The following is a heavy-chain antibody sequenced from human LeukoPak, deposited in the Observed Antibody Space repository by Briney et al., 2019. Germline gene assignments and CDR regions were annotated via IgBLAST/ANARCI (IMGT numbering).Heavy chain of an antibody. D-gene: IGHD5-24*01. Sequence: QTGGSLRLSCAASGFTFDDYAMHWVRQAPGKGLEWVSGISWNSGDIGYADSVKGRFTISRDNAKNSLYLQMNSLRAEDTALYYCAKYSGYNYYFDYWGQGTLVTVSS. V-gene: IGHV3-9*01. CDR1: GFTFDDYA. CDR2: ISWNSGDI. J-gene: IGHJ4*02. CDR3: AKYSGYNYYFDY.